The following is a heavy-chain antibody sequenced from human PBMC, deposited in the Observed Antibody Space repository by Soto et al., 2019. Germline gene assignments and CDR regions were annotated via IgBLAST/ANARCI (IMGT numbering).Heavy chain of an antibody. J-gene: IGHJ6*02. Sequence: GSLRLSCAASGFTFDDYTLHWVRQAPGKGLEWVSLISWDGNSTYYADSVKGRFTISRDNSKNSLYLQMNSLRSEDTALYYCAKERAVVAPETINYFGMDVWGQGTTVTVSS. CDR1: GFTFDDYT. V-gene: IGHV3-43*01. CDR2: ISWDGNST. D-gene: IGHD2-2*01. CDR3: AKERAVVAPETINYFGMDV.